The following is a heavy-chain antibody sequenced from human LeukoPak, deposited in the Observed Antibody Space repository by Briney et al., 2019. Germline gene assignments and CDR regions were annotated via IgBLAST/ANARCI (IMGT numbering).Heavy chain of an antibody. CDR2: IYHSGST. CDR3: ARTLDYYDADAFDI. Sequence: SETLSLTCTVSGGSISSSSYYWGWIRQPPGKGLEWIGSIYHSGSTYYNPSLKSRVTISVDTSKNQFSLKLSSVTAADTAVYYCARTLDYYDADAFDIWGQGTMVTVSS. J-gene: IGHJ3*02. CDR1: GGSISSSSYY. V-gene: IGHV4-39*07. D-gene: IGHD3-22*01.